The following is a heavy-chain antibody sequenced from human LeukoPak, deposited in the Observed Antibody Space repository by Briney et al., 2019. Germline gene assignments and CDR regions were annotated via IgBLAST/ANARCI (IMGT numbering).Heavy chain of an antibody. CDR1: GFTFSSYS. V-gene: IGHV3-21*01. CDR2: ISSSSSYI. J-gene: IGHJ4*02. CDR3: ARSSCSGGSCYYFDY. D-gene: IGHD2-15*01. Sequence: PGGSLRLSCAASGFTFSSYSMNWVRQAPGKGLEWVSSISSSSSYIYYADSVKGRFTISRDNAKNSLYLQMNSLRAEDTAVYYCARSSCSGGSCYYFDYWGQGTLATVSS.